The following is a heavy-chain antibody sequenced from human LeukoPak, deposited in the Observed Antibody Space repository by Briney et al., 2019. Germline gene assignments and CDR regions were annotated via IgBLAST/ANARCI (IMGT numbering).Heavy chain of an antibody. Sequence: ASVKVSCKASGYTFSGYFVHWVRQAPGQGLEWMGRINAGSGDIEFAQKFHGSVTMTRDTFVSTAYMEVSGLTSDDTAMYYCARDLSSTTNWELDHWGQGTLVTVSS. CDR1: GYTFSGYF. CDR2: INAGSGDI. D-gene: IGHD2-8*01. V-gene: IGHV1-2*06. J-gene: IGHJ4*02. CDR3: ARDLSSTTNWELDH.